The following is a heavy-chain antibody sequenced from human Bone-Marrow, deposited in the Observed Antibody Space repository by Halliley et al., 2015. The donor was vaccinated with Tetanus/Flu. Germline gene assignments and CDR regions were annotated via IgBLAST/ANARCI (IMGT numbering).Heavy chain of an antibody. CDR1: GFIFSHSA. J-gene: IGHJ6*02. V-gene: IGHV3-33*01. D-gene: IGHD6-6*01. CDR3: ARGLVRGYYFDMDV. Sequence: SGFIFSHSAMHWVRQAPGKGLEWVAVIWYDGSNQNYAQSVKGRITISRDNSKNEVYLQMNSLRAEDTAAYYCARGLVRGYYFDMDVWGQGTTVTVSS. CDR2: IWYDGSNQ.